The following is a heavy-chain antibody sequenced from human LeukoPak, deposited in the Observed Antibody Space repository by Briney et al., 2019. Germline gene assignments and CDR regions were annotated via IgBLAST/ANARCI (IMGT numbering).Heavy chain of an antibody. V-gene: IGHV1-2*02. Sequence: ASVKVSCKASGYTFSSYDVNWVRQAPGQGLEWMGWINPNSGGTNYAQKFQGRVTMTRDTSISTAYMELSRLRSDDTAVYYCARDFYGSGSYSPNWFDPWGQGTLVTVSS. CDR1: GYTFSSYD. J-gene: IGHJ5*02. CDR3: ARDFYGSGSYSPNWFDP. CDR2: INPNSGGT. D-gene: IGHD3-10*01.